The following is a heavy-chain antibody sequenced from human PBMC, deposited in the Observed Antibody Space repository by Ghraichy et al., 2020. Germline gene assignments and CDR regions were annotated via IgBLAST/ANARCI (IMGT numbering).Heavy chain of an antibody. Sequence: GGSLRLSCAASGFTFSSYSMNWVRQAPGKGLEWVSSISSSSYIYYADSVKGRFTISRDNAKNSLYLQMNSLRAEDTAVYYCARGRRAAAGGVDYWGQGTLVTVSS. CDR3: ARGRRAAAGGVDY. CDR1: GFTFSSYS. CDR2: ISSSSYI. D-gene: IGHD6-13*01. J-gene: IGHJ4*02. V-gene: IGHV3-21*01.